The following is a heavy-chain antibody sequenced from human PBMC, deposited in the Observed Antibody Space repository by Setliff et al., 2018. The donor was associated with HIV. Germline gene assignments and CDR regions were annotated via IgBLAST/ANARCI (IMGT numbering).Heavy chain of an antibody. J-gene: IGHJ6*03. CDR2: INHSGST. CDR1: GGSFSGHY. V-gene: IGHV4-34*01. Sequence: SETLSLTCTVYGGSFSGHYWTWIRQPPGKGLEWIGYINHSGSTNYNPSLKSRVTMSADTSKNQFSLKLSSVTAADTAVYYCARGRNFWSDYYHYYYMDVWGKGTMVTVSS. CDR3: ARGRNFWSDYYHYYYMDV. D-gene: IGHD3-3*01.